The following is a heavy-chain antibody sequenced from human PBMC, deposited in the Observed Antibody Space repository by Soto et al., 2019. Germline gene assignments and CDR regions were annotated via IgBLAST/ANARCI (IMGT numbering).Heavy chain of an antibody. CDR2: IIPIFGTA. V-gene: IGHV1-69*01. D-gene: IGHD6-13*01. Sequence: QVQLVQSGAEVKKPGSSVKVSCKASGGTFSSYAISWVRQAPGQGLEWLGGIIPIFGTANYAQKFQGRVTITADESTSTAYMELISLRSEDTAVYYCARGPVRGPYSSSYNRFDPWGQGTLVNVSS. CDR1: GGTFSSYA. J-gene: IGHJ5*02. CDR3: ARGPVRGPYSSSYNRFDP.